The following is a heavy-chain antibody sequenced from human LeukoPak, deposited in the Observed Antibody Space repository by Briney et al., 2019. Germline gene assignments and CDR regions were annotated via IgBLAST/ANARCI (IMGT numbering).Heavy chain of an antibody. V-gene: IGHV1-2*02. J-gene: IGHJ4*02. CDR2: INPNSGGT. D-gene: IGHD3-22*01. CDR3: ARGSWITMIVVVITSDFDY. Sequence: ASVKVSCKASGYTFTGYYMHWVRQAPGQGLGWMGWINPNSGGTNYAQKFQGRVTMTRDTSISTAYMELSRLRSDDTAVYYCARGSWITMIVVVITSDFDYWGQGTLVTVSS. CDR1: GYTFTGYY.